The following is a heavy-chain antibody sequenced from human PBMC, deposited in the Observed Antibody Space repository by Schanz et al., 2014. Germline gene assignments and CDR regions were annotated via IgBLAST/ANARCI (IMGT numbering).Heavy chain of an antibody. J-gene: IGHJ3*02. D-gene: IGHD4-17*01. CDR1: GFTFSSYG. Sequence: QVQLVESGGGVVQPGRSLRLSCAASGFTFSSYGMHLVRQAPGKGLGWVAVIWYDGNNKFYADSVKGRFIISRDNSKNTLDLQMNSLRDEDAALYYCAKDIHKDYGGKPQAFDIWGQGTMVTVSS. CDR3: AKDIHKDYGGKPQAFDI. V-gene: IGHV3-33*06. CDR2: IWYDGNNK.